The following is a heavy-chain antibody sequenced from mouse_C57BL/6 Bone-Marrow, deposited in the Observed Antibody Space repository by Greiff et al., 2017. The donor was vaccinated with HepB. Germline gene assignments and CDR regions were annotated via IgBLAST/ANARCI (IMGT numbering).Heavy chain of an antibody. Sequence: QVQLQQSGAELVRPGSSVKLSCKASGYTFTSYWMHWVKQRPIQGLEWIGNIDPSDSETHYNQKFKDKATLTVDKSSSTAYMQLSSLTSEDSAVYYCARREGYAMDYWGQGTSVTVSS. V-gene: IGHV1-52*01. CDR1: GYTFTSYW. CDR2: IDPSDSET. CDR3: ARREGYAMDY. J-gene: IGHJ4*01.